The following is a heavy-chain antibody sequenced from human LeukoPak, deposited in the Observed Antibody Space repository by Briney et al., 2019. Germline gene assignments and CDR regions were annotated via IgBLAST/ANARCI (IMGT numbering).Heavy chain of an antibody. CDR2: ISYDGSNQ. D-gene: IGHD6-19*01. J-gene: IGHJ4*02. V-gene: IGHV3-30*03. Sequence: PGGSLRLSCAASGFTFSSYGMHWVRQAPGKGLEWVAIISYDGSNQYYADSVKGRFTISRDNSKNTLYLQMNSLRAEDTAVYYCARDEIIAVAGTSVDYWGQGTLVTVSS. CDR3: ARDEIIAVAGTSVDY. CDR1: GFTFSSYG.